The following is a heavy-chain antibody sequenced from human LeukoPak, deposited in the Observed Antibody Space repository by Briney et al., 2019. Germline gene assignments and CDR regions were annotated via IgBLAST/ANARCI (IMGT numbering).Heavy chain of an antibody. CDR1: GYTFTSYG. Sequence: APVKVSCKASGYTFTSYGINWVRQAPGQGLEWMGWVSTYNANTNYAQKLQGRVTMTTDTSTNTAYMELRSLRSDDTAVYYCVRDFVASLAVARLGYFDYWGQGTLVTVSS. V-gene: IGHV1-18*01. D-gene: IGHD6-19*01. J-gene: IGHJ4*02. CDR3: VRDFVASLAVARLGYFDY. CDR2: VSTYNANT.